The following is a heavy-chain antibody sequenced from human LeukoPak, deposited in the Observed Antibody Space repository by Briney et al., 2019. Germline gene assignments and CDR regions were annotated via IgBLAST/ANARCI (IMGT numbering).Heavy chain of an antibody. J-gene: IGHJ4*02. CDR2: IYYSGST. Sequence: SETLSLTCTVSGGSISSSSYYWGWIRQPPGKGLEWIGSIYYSGSTYYNPSLKSRVTISADTSKNQFSLKLSSVTAADTAVYYCARGGRGYSSSSGLDYWGRGTLVTVSS. CDR3: ARGGRGYSSSSGLDY. V-gene: IGHV4-39*07. CDR1: GGSISSSSYY. D-gene: IGHD6-6*01.